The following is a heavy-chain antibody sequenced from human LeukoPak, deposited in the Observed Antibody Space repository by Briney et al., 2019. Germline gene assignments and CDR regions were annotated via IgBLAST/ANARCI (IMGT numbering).Heavy chain of an antibody. CDR1: GFTFSSYA. J-gene: IGHJ4*02. CDR2: ISYDGSNK. D-gene: IGHD3-22*01. Sequence: GGSLRLSCAASGFTFSSYAMHWVRQAPVKGLEWVAVISYDGSNKYYADSVKGRFTISRDNSKNTLYLQMNSLRAEDTAVYYCRRWSSSGLFDYWGQGTLVTVSS. CDR3: RRWSSSGLFDY. V-gene: IGHV3-30-3*01.